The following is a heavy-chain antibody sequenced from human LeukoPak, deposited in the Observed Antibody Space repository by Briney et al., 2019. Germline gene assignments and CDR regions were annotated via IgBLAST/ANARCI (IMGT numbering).Heavy chain of an antibody. Sequence: PGGSLRLSCAASGFTFSSYSMNWVRQAPGKGLEWISSVSGSSDYIFYADSVKGRFTISRDNAKNSLFLQMNSLRVDGTAEYYCAKEKLPSGYSFLTDYWGQGTLVTVSS. CDR1: GFTFSSYS. CDR2: VSGSSDYI. CDR3: AKEKLPSGYSFLTDY. V-gene: IGHV3-21*04. D-gene: IGHD5-18*01. J-gene: IGHJ4*02.